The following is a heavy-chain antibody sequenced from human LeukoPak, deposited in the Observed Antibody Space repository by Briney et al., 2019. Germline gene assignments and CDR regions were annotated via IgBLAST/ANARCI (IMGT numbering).Heavy chain of an antibody. J-gene: IGHJ5*02. V-gene: IGHV6-1*01. Sequence: SQTLSLTCAISGDSVSSNSVTWNWIRQSPSRGLEWLGRTYYRSTWCNDYAVSVRGRITVNPDTSKNQFSLHLNSVAPEDTAVYYCARRLTQYDCFDPWGQGILVTVSS. CDR3: ARRLTQYDCFDP. CDR2: TYYRSTWCN. D-gene: IGHD2-2*01. CDR1: GDSVSSNSVT.